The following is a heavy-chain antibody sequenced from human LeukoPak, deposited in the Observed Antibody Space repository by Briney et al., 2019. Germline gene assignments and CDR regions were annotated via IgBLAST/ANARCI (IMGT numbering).Heavy chain of an antibody. V-gene: IGHV4-59*01. CDR3: ARVGRGDHTWGSYSCDH. CDR2: VSSSGRT. J-gene: IGHJ4*02. D-gene: IGHD3-16*01. CDR1: SDSFSNYH. Sequence: PSETLSLTCTVSSDSFSNYHWSWLRQPPAKGLDWIGYVSSSGRTSYSTSLKSRVTISVDTSKNQFSLNLSSVTAADTAVYYCARVGRGDHTWGSYSCDHWGQGTLVSVSS.